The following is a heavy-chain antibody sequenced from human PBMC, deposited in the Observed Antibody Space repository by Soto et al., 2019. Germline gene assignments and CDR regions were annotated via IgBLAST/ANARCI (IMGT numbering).Heavy chain of an antibody. V-gene: IGHV1-69*13. CDR2: IIPIFGTA. Sequence: GASVKVSCKASGGTFSSYAISWVRQAPGQGLEWMGGIIPIFGTANYAQKFQGRVTITADESTSTAYMELSSLRSEDTAVYYCAEAARPQYYFDYWGQGTLVTVSS. CDR3: AEAARPQYYFDY. CDR1: GGTFSSYA. D-gene: IGHD6-6*01. J-gene: IGHJ4*02.